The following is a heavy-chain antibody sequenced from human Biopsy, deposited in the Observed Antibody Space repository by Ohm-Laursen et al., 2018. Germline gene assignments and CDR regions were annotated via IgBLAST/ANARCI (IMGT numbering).Heavy chain of an antibody. D-gene: IGHD4-17*01. Sequence: ASVKVSCKASEYTVTDYYVHWVRQAPGQGFEWMGWINPKSGVANHAQNFQGRVGMTRDTSISTVYLELSGLRSDDTAAYYCARDMTVTARPYYYSGVDVWGLGTTVTVSS. CDR3: ARDMTVTARPYYYSGVDV. J-gene: IGHJ6*02. V-gene: IGHV1-2*02. CDR1: EYTVTDYY. CDR2: INPKSGVA.